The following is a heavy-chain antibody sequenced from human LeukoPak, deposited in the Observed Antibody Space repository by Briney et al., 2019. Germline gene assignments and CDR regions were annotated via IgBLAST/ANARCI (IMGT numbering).Heavy chain of an antibody. CDR2: ISYDGSNK. J-gene: IGHJ6*02. CDR3: AKTHQYDFWSGFYYYYGMDV. CDR1: GFTFSSYG. V-gene: IGHV3-30*18. D-gene: IGHD3-3*01. Sequence: GRSLRLSCAASGFTFSSYGMHWVRQAPGKGLEWVAVISYDGSNKYYADSVKGRFTLSRDNSKNTLYLQMNSLRAEDTAVYYCAKTHQYDFWSGFYYYYGMDVWGQGTTVTVSS.